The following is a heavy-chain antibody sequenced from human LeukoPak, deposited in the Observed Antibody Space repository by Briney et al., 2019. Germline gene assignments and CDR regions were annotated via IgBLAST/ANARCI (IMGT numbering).Heavy chain of an antibody. CDR1: GYTFTSYY. J-gene: IGHJ4*02. D-gene: IGHD6-19*01. CDR2: INPSGGST. V-gene: IGHV1-46*01. Sequence: ASVKVSCKASGYTFTSYYMHWVRQAPGQGLEWMGIINPSGGSTSYAQKFQGRVTMTRDTSTSTVYMELSSLRSEDTAVYYCARGQSYSTKGLYVGTGYSSGWYESWGQGTLSPSPQ. CDR3: ARGQSYSTKGLYVGTGYSSGWYES.